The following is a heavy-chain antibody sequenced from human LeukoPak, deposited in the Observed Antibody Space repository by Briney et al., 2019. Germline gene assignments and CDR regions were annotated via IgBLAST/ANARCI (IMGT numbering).Heavy chain of an antibody. V-gene: IGHV3-7*03. D-gene: IGHD3-10*01. J-gene: IGHJ5*01. CDR2: IKQGGREE. Sequence: GGSLRLSCVASEFIFSDYWTSWVRQAPGKGLEWVANIKQGGREEKYVGSVKGRFAISRDDAKSTLYLQMDSLSGDDTAVYCCARDNGGWFDSWGRGTLVTVSS. CDR1: EFIFSDYW. CDR3: ARDNGGWFDS.